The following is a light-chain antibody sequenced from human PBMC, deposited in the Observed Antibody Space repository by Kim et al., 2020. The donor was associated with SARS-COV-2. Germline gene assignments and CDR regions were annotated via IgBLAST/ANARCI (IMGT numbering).Light chain of an antibody. CDR1: QSFSTNY. Sequence: LSPGKRATLSCRASQSFSTNYLAWYQHKPGQAPRLLIYAASRRATSIPDRFSGSGSGTDFTLTMSRLEPEDFALYYCQQYSGSATFGQGTKVDIK. V-gene: IGKV3-20*01. CDR3: QQYSGSAT. J-gene: IGKJ1*01. CDR2: AAS.